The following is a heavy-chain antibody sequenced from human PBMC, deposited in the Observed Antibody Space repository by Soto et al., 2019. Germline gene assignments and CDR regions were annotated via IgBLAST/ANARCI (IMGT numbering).Heavy chain of an antibody. CDR2: IIPIFGTA. CDR3: ARDQTGPYGMDV. V-gene: IGHV1-69*12. Sequence: QVQLVQSGAEVKKPGSSVKVSCKASGGTFSSYAISWVRQAPGQGLEWMGGIIPIFGTANYAQKFQGRVTITGGESRSTAYMELSSMSSEDTAVYYCARDQTGPYGMDVWGQGTTVTVSS. CDR1: GGTFSSYA. J-gene: IGHJ6*02.